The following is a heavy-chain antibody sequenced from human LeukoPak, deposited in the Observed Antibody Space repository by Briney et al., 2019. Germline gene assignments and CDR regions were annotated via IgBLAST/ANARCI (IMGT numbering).Heavy chain of an antibody. CDR2: INGRGGST. V-gene: IGHV3-23*01. Sequence: GGSLRLSRAASGFTFSNYAMSWVRQAPGKGLEWVSSINGRGGSTYYADSVKGRFTISRDNAKNSLYLQMNSLRDDDMALYYCARGNSGSYSQDWFDPWGQGTLVTVSS. CDR3: ARGNSGSYSQDWFDP. D-gene: IGHD1-26*01. J-gene: IGHJ5*02. CDR1: GFTFSNYA.